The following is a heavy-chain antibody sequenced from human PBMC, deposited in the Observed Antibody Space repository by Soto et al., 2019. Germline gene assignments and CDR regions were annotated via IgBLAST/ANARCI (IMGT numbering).Heavy chain of an antibody. D-gene: IGHD6-19*01. Sequence: QAGGSLRLSCAASGFTFSSYAMSWVRQAPGKGLEWVSAISGSGGSTYYADSVKGRFTISRDNSKNTLYLQMNSLRAEDTAVYYCAKDSSSGWYVYFDYWGQGTLVTVSS. CDR2: ISGSGGST. J-gene: IGHJ4*02. CDR1: GFTFSSYA. CDR3: AKDSSSGWYVYFDY. V-gene: IGHV3-23*01.